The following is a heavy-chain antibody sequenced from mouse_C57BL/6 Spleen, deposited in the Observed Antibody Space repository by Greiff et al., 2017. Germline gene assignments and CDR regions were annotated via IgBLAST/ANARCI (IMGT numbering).Heavy chain of an antibody. J-gene: IGHJ1*03. D-gene: IGHD3-1*01. Sequence: EVQLVESGGGLVQPGGSLKLSCAASGFTFSDYYMYWVRQTPEKRLEWVAYISNGGGSTYYPDTVKGRFTISRDNAKNTLYLQMSRLKSADTAMYYCARHRGYFDVWGTGTTVTVAS. V-gene: IGHV5-12*01. CDR1: GFTFSDYY. CDR2: ISNGGGST. CDR3: ARHRGYFDV.